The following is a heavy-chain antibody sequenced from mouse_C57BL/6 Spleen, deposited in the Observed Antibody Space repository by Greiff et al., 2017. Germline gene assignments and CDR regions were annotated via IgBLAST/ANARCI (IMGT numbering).Heavy chain of an antibody. V-gene: IGHV1-22*01. CDR2: INPNNGGT. CDR3: ARGLGRGWYFDV. D-gene: IGHD4-1*01. J-gene: IGHJ1*03. CDR1: GYTFTDYN. Sequence: VQLQQSGPELVKPGASVKMSCKASGYTFTDYNMHWVKQSHGKSLEWIGYINPNNGGTSYNQKFKGKATLTVNKSSSTAYMELRSLTSEDSAVYYCARGLGRGWYFDVWGTGTTVTVSS.